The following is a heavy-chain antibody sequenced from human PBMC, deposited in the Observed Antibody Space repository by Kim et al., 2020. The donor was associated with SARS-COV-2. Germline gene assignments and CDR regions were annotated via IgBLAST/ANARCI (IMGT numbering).Heavy chain of an antibody. CDR1: GFTFSTYA. CDR3: AKDNEDCSSTYCYGAPDY. D-gene: IGHD2-2*01. V-gene: IGHV3-23*01. J-gene: IGHJ4*02. CDR2: ISGSGGST. Sequence: GGSLRLSCAASGFTFSTYAMSWVRQAPGKGLEWASSISGSGGSTYNADSVKGRFTISRDNSKNTLYLQMNSLRAEDTAIYYCAKDNEDCSSTYCYGAPDYWGQGTLVTVSS.